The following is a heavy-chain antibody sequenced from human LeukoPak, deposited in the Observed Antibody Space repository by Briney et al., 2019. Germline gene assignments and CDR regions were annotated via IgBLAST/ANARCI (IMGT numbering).Heavy chain of an antibody. Sequence: GASVKVSCKASGYTFTGYYMPWVRQAPGQGLEWMGWINPNSGGTNYAQKFQGRVTMTRDTSISTVYMELSRLRSDDTAVYYCARTQRVEWAAAQGGFDYWGQGTLVTVSS. D-gene: IGHD2-2*01. CDR3: ARTQRVEWAAAQGGFDY. CDR1: GYTFTGYY. V-gene: IGHV1-2*02. J-gene: IGHJ4*02. CDR2: INPNSGGT.